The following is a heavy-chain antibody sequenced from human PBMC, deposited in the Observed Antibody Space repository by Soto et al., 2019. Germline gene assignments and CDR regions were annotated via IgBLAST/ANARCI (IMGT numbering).Heavy chain of an antibody. CDR2: IYYTGST. Sequence: SETLSLTCTVSGGSVSGFFWAWIRHPPGKGLEWIGYIYYTGSTNYNPSLESRVSISVDTSKNQFSLNLNSLTAADTAVYYCAKYYYHSSGYDYFDYWGQGTLVTVSS. V-gene: IGHV4-59*02. CDR1: GGSVSGFF. J-gene: IGHJ4*02. D-gene: IGHD3-22*01. CDR3: AKYYYHSSGYDYFDY.